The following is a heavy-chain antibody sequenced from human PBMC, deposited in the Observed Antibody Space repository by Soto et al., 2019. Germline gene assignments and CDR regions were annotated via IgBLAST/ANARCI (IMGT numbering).Heavy chain of an antibody. V-gene: IGHV4-31*03. J-gene: IGHJ3*02. CDR1: GGSVSSGAYY. D-gene: IGHD5-12*01. Sequence: PSETLSLTCTVSGGSVSSGAYYWTWIRQRPGKGLEWIGYIYYSGSTYYSPSLKSRLSISLDTSKNQFSLRLSSVTAADTAMYYCARARLRAVYAFDISGQGTMVTVSS. CDR3: ARARLRAVYAFDI. CDR2: IYYSGST.